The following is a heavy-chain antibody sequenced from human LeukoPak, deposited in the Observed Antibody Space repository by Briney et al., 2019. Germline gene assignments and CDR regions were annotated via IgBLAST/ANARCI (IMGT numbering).Heavy chain of an antibody. Sequence: PSETLSLACSVSVGSVNTFSYCWGWVLQPPGKGLEWTGRIYYNGNADYNPSLKSRVTLIVDTSKNPFSLKVTSLTSADTAVYYCAAYPPGVYRPVDYWGQGTLVTVSS. J-gene: IGHJ4*02. D-gene: IGHD3-10*01. CDR1: VGSVNTFSYC. CDR3: AAYPPGVYRPVDY. V-gene: IGHV4-39*01. CDR2: IYYNGNA.